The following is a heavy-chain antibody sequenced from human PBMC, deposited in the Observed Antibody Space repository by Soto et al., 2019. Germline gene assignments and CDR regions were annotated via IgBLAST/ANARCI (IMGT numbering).Heavy chain of an antibody. CDR3: VKGLNIDYNSAWFYFDY. D-gene: IGHD6-19*01. CDR2: INHSGST. J-gene: IGHJ4*02. V-gene: IGHV4-34*01. Sequence: SETLSLTCAVYGGSFSGYYWSWIRQPPGKGLEWIGEINHSGSTNYNPSLKSRVTISVDTSKNQFSLKLSSVTAADTALYYCVKGLNIDYNSAWFYFDYWGQGTVVTVSS. CDR1: GGSFSGYY.